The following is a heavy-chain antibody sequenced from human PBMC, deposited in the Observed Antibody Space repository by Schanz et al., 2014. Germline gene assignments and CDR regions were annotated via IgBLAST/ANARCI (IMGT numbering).Heavy chain of an antibody. CDR3: ARGITIVRGVISPSNWLDP. Sequence: QVQLVQSGAEVKKPGASVKVYCKASGYTFTTYYLHWVRQAPGQGLEWMGWINAYNGDRKYAQNFQDRVTMTTDTSTRTVYMELTSLTSDDTAVYYCARGITIVRGVISPSNWLDPWGQGTLVTVSS. CDR2: INAYNGDR. V-gene: IGHV1-18*04. J-gene: IGHJ5*02. D-gene: IGHD3-10*01. CDR1: GYTFTTYY.